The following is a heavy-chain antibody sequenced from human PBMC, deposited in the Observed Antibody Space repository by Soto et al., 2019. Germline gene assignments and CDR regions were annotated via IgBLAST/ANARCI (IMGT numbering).Heavy chain of an antibody. CDR3: ARGVYCAYLDY. V-gene: IGHV4-61*08. D-gene: IGHD2-15*01. J-gene: IGHJ4*02. CDR2: VESSGRT. Sequence: SETLSLTCTVSGDSMTKNYRSWSMTNYYYWSWIRQTPGKGLEWIGYVESSGRTEYKPSLASRVPLSLDSSQNQFSRTLRSVTTADMALYFCARGVYCAYLDYWGQGIPVTVSS. CDR1: GDSMTKNYRSWSMTNYYY.